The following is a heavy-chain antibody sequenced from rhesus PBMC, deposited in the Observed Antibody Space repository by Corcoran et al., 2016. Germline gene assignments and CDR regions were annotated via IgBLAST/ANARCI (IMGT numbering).Heavy chain of an antibody. Sequence: QVQLQESGPGLVKPSETLSLTCAVSGYSISSGYYWGWIRQPPGKGLEWIGSIYGSGGSNYLNPSLKGRVTLSGDTSKNKFALKLSSVTAADTAVYYCARVGSSWSEWDTVGTEWYFDLWGPGTPITISS. CDR2: IYGSGGSN. D-gene: IGHD5-42*01. CDR1: GYSISSGYY. CDR3: ARVGSSWSEWDTVGTEWYFDL. J-gene: IGHJ2*01. V-gene: IGHV4S14*01.